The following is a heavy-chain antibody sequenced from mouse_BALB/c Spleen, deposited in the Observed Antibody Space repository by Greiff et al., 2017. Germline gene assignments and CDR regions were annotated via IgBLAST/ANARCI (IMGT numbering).Heavy chain of an antibody. CDR3: ARPDY. CDR2: IDTSDSYT. V-gene: IGHV1-69*01. Sequence: VQLQQPGAELVMPGASVKMSCKASGYTFTDYWMHWVKQRPGQGLEWIGAIDTSDSYTSYNQKFKGKATLTVDESSSTAYMQLSSLTSEDSAVYYCARPDYWGQGTTLTVSS. J-gene: IGHJ2*01. CDR1: GYTFTDYW.